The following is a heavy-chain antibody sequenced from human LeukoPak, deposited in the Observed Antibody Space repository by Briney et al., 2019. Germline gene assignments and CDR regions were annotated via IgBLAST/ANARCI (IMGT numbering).Heavy chain of an antibody. CDR3: ARAPEYGLYYFDY. D-gene: IGHD1-14*01. V-gene: IGHV4-38-2*02. CDR2: IYHSGST. Sequence: PSETLSLTCTVSGYSISSGYFWGWIRQPPGKGLEWIGSIYHSGSTSYNPSLKSRLTISVDTSKNQFSLKLTSVTAADTAVYYCARAPEYGLYYFDYWGQGTLVTVSS. CDR1: GYSISSGYF. J-gene: IGHJ4*02.